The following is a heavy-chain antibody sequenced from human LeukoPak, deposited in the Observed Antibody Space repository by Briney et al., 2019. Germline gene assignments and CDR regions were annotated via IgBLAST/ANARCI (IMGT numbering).Heavy chain of an antibody. CDR1: GFTFSSYG. J-gene: IGHJ4*02. CDR3: ARDKLGGSMAGSNFDY. V-gene: IGHV3-23*01. CDR2: ISGSGGST. Sequence: GGSLRLSCAASGFTFSSYGMSWVRQAPGKGLEWVSAISGSGGSTYYADSVKGRFTISRDNSKNTLYLQMNSLRAEDTAVYYCARDKLGGSMAGSNFDYWGQGTLVAVSS. D-gene: IGHD6-19*01.